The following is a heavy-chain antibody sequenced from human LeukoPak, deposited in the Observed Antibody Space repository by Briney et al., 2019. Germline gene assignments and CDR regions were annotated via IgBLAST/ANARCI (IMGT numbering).Heavy chain of an antibody. V-gene: IGHV3-23*01. CDR3: AKQRRALVVPSTLDY. D-gene: IGHD2-2*01. Sequence: GGSLRLSCAASGFTFNYYALSWVRQAPGKGLQWVSAISGSGSSTYHADSVQGRFTTSRDNSKNTLYLHTVSLRAEDTAIYYCAKQRRALVVPSTLDYWGQGTLVTVSS. J-gene: IGHJ4*02. CDR1: GFTFNYYA. CDR2: ISGSGSST.